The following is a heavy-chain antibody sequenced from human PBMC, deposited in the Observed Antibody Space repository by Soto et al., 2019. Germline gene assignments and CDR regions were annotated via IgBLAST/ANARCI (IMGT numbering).Heavy chain of an antibody. CDR3: ARDSAVGSSKRGFEY. CDR1: GGSISGYY. V-gene: IGHV4-59*01. D-gene: IGHD2-2*01. CDR2: ISNTGNT. J-gene: IGHJ4*02. Sequence: VQLQESGPRLVRPSETLSLSCTVSGGSISGYYWNWIRQPPGRGLEWIGYISNTGNTNYNPSLRSRIAISVDTSKNQVSLNPRAVTAEDTALYFCARDSAVGSSKRGFEYWGQGTLVTVSS.